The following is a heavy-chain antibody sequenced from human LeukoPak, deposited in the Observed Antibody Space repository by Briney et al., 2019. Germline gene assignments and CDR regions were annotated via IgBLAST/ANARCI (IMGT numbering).Heavy chain of an antibody. J-gene: IGHJ4*02. D-gene: IGHD3-3*01. V-gene: IGHV1-24*01. Sequence: GASVKVSCKVSGYTLTELSIHWVRQAPGKGLEWMGAFDPEDGETIYAQKFQGRVTITRNTSISTAYMELSSLRSEDTAVYYCARGQITIFGVVIMDYWGQGTLVTVSS. CDR2: FDPEDGET. CDR3: ARGQITIFGVVIMDY. CDR1: GYTLTELS.